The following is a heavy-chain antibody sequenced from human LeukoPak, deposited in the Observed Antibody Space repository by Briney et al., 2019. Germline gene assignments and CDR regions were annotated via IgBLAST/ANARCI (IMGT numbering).Heavy chain of an antibody. J-gene: IGHJ4*02. V-gene: IGHV4-34*01. CDR3: ASLAVRGGEIDC. CDR1: GGSFSGYY. D-gene: IGHD3-10*01. CDR2: INHSGST. Sequence: SETLSLTCAVYGGSFSGYYWSWIRQPPGKGLEWIGEINHSGSTNYNPSLKSRVTISVDTSKNQFSLKLSSVTAADTAVYYCASLAVRGGEIDCWGQGTLVTVSS.